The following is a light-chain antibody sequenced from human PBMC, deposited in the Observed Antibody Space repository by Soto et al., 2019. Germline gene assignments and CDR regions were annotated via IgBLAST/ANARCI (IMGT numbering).Light chain of an antibody. CDR1: QSVNSN. J-gene: IGKJ5*01. V-gene: IGKV3-15*01. CDR3: QQYNSWPPIT. CDR2: GAS. Sequence: LTQAPPTLSESPEESATLSSRASQSVNSNLPWYQQKPGQAPRLLIYGASSRATGIPARFSGSGSGTEFTLTITSLQSEDFAVYYCQQYNSWPPITFGQGTRLEI.